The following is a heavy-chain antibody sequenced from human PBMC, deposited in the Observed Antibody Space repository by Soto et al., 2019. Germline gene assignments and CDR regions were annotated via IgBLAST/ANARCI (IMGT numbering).Heavy chain of an antibody. CDR2: IWYDGSNK. CDR3: AREDIVVVSADLYYYYGMDV. D-gene: IGHD2-2*01. J-gene: IGHJ6*02. V-gene: IGHV3-33*01. Sequence: QVQLVESGGGVVQPGRSLRLSCAASGFTFSSYGMHWVRQAPGKGLEWVAVIWYDGSNKYYADSVKGRFTISRDNSKNTLYLQMNGLSAEDTAVYYCAREDIVVVSADLYYYYGMDVWGQGTTVTVCS. CDR1: GFTFSSYG.